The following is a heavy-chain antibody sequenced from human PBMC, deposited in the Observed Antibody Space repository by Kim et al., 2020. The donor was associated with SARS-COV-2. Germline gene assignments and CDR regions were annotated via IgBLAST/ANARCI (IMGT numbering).Heavy chain of an antibody. D-gene: IGHD3-22*01. J-gene: IGHJ4*02. CDR2: ISWDGGST. Sequence: GGSLRLSCAASGFTFDDYTMHWVRQAPGKGLEWVSLISWDGGSTYYADSVKGRFTISRDNSKNSLYLQMNSLRTEDTALYYCAKDISVEPPGSGYYSGLVDYWGQGTLVTVSS. V-gene: IGHV3-43*01. CDR3: AKDISVEPPGSGYYSGLVDY. CDR1: GFTFDDYT.